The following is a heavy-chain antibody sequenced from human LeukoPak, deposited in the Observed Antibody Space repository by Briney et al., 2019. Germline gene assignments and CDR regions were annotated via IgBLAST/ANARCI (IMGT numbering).Heavy chain of an antibody. J-gene: IGHJ4*02. CDR1: GGSISSYY. Sequence: ETLSLTCTVSGGSISSYYWSWIRQPPGKGLEWIGYIYYSGSTNYNPSLKSRVTISVDTSKNQFSLKLSSVTAADTAVYYCARGVVAAAGRTFDFWGQGTLVTVSS. D-gene: IGHD6-13*01. CDR3: ARGVVAAAGRTFDF. CDR2: IYYSGST. V-gene: IGHV4-59*01.